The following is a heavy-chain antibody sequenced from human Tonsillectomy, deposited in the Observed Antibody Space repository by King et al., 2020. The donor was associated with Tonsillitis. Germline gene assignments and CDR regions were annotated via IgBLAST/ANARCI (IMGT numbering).Heavy chain of an antibody. Sequence: VQLQQWGAGLLKPSETLSLSCAVYGGSFSGYYWSWIRQPPGKGLEWIGEINHSGSTNYNPSLKSRVTISVDTSKNQFSLKLSSVTAAYTAVYYCARWGSYYDSSGYLSPHDYWGQGTLVTVSS. CDR2: INHSGST. V-gene: IGHV4-34*01. D-gene: IGHD3-22*01. CDR1: GGSFSGYY. CDR3: ARWGSYYDSSGYLSPHDY. J-gene: IGHJ4*02.